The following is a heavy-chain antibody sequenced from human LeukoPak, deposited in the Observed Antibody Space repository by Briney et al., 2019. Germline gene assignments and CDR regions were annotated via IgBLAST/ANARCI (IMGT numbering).Heavy chain of an antibody. D-gene: IGHD6-19*01. Sequence: GSLRLSCAASGFTVSSNYMSWVRQAPGKGLEWVSLIYSGGVTYYADSVKGRFIISRDNSKNTLFLQMNSPRAEDTAVYYCARAPSGWSDYWYFDLWGRGTLVTVSS. J-gene: IGHJ2*01. V-gene: IGHV3-53*01. CDR2: IYSGGVT. CDR1: GFTVSSNY. CDR3: ARAPSGWSDYWYFDL.